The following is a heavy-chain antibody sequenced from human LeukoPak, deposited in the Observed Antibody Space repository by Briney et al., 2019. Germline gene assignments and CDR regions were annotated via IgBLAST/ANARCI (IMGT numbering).Heavy chain of an antibody. CDR1: GASITRSGYY. CDR2: IFHTGTT. Sequence: PSETLSLTCTASGASITRSGYYWGWIRQAPGKGLEWVGNIFHTGTTSYNTSLESRLTIVADTSTNRVSLNMSSVTVADTAVYYCVRRQDVYDFDQRGYYPVDYWGQGILVTVSS. J-gene: IGHJ4*02. V-gene: IGHV4-39*01. CDR3: VRRQDVYDFDQRGYYPVDY. D-gene: IGHD3-3*01.